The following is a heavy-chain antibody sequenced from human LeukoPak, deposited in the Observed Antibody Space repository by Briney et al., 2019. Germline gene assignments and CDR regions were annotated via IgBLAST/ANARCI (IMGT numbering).Heavy chain of an antibody. CDR2: ISAYNGNT. V-gene: IGHV1-18*01. Sequence: ASVKVSCKASGYTFTSYGISWVRQAPGQGLEWLGWISAYNGNTNYAQKLQGRVTMTTDTSTSTAYMELRSLRSDDTAVYYCARVEVGATAFDYWGQGTLVTVSS. D-gene: IGHD1-26*01. J-gene: IGHJ4*02. CDR3: ARVEVGATAFDY. CDR1: GYTFTSYG.